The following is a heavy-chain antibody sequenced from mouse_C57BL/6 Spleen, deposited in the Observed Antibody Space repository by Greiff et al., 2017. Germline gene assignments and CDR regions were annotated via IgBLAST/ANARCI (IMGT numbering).Heavy chain of an antibody. J-gene: IGHJ2*01. Sequence: VQLKESGPELVKPGASVKMSCKASGYTFTDYNMHWVKQSHGKSLEWIGYINPNNGGTSYNQKFKGKATLTVNKSSSTAYMELRSLTSEDSAVYYCARRITGTADYWGQGTTLTVSS. CDR2: INPNNGGT. D-gene: IGHD4-1*01. CDR1: GYTFTDYN. V-gene: IGHV1-22*01. CDR3: ARRITGTADY.